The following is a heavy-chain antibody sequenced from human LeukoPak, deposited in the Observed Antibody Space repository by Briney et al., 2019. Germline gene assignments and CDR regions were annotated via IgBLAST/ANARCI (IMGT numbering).Heavy chain of an antibody. V-gene: IGHV4-31*03. D-gene: IGHD1-14*01. CDR1: GGSISSGGYY. CDR2: IYYSGST. J-gene: IGHJ4*02. CDR3: ARADRESPFAFDY. Sequence: SETLSLTCTVSGGSISSGGYYWSWIRQHPGKGLEWIGYIYYSGSTYYNPSLKSRVTISVDTSKNQFSLKLSSVTAADTAVYYCARADRESPFAFDYWGQGTLVTVSS.